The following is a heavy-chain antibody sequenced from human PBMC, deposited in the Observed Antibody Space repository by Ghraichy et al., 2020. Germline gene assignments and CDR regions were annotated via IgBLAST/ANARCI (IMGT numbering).Heavy chain of an antibody. CDR3: ARPGVRLLVVAATPRSAFDI. Sequence: SETLSLTCTVSGGSISSSSYYWGWIRQPPGKGLEWIGSIYYSGSTYYNPSLKSRVTISVDTSKNQFSLKLSSVTAADTAVYYCARPGVRLLVVAATPRSAFDIWGQGTMVTVSS. V-gene: IGHV4-39*01. CDR2: IYYSGST. CDR1: GGSISSSSYY. J-gene: IGHJ3*02. D-gene: IGHD2-15*01.